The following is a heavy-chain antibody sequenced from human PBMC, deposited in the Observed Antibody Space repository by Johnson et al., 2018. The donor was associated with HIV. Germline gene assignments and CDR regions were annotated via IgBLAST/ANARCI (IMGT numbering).Heavy chain of an antibody. CDR1: GFTFSSYG. CDR3: ATSTASDAFDI. CDR2: IWYDGSNK. Sequence: QVQLVESGGGVVQPGGSLRLSCAASGFTFSSYGMHWVRQAPGKGLEWVAVIWYDGSNKYYADSVKGRFTISRDNSKNTLYLQMNSLRAEDTAVYYCATSTASDAFDIWGQGTMVTVSS. V-gene: IGHV3-33*01. D-gene: IGHD1-1*01. J-gene: IGHJ3*02.